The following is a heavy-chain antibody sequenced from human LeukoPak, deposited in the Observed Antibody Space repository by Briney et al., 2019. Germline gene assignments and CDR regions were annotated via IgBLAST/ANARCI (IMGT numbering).Heavy chain of an antibody. D-gene: IGHD3-22*01. CDR1: GFIFDDYT. CDR3: AKDSGDSSGYTFDS. CDR2: IDRDGGIT. V-gene: IGHV3-43*01. J-gene: IGHJ4*02. Sequence: GGSLRLSCAASGFIFDDYTMHWVRQVPGKSLEWVSLIDRDGGITYYADSVKGRFTISRDNSKNSLSLQMNGLRTEDSALYYCAKDSGDSSGYTFDSWGQGTLVTVSS.